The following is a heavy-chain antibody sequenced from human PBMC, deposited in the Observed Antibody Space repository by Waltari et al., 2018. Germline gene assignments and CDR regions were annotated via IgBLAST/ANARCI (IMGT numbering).Heavy chain of an antibody. CDR1: GGSFSGYY. CDR2: INHSGST. Sequence: QVQLQQWGAGLLKPSETLSLTCAVYGGSFSGYYWSWIRQPPGKGLEWIGEINHSGSTNYTPSLKSRVTISVDTSKNQFSLKLSSVTAADTAVYYCARHAGGSYYGFDYWGQGTLVTVSS. V-gene: IGHV4-34*01. J-gene: IGHJ4*02. CDR3: ARHAGGSYYGFDY. D-gene: IGHD1-26*01.